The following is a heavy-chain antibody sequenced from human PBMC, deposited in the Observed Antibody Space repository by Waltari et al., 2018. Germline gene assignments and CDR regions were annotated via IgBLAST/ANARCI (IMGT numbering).Heavy chain of an antibody. V-gene: IGHV3-30*03. CDR3: AIVDSISYNYYYYYYMDV. CDR2: ISDDGRNK. CDR1: GFTFSSYG. D-gene: IGHD6-13*01. J-gene: IGHJ6*03. Sequence: QVQLVESGGGVVQPGRSLRLSCAASGFTFSSYGMPWVRQALGKGLEWVAVISDDGRNKYYADSVKGLFTISRDKSKNTRYLQINSLRADDTAVYYCAIVDSISYNYYYYYYMDVWGKGTTVTISS.